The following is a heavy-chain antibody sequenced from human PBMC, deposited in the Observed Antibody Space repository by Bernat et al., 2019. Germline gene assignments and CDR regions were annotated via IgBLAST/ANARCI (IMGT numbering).Heavy chain of an antibody. D-gene: IGHD3-10*01. CDR2: INPSGGST. V-gene: IGHV1-46*03. CDR3: ARGLGPSGSYYNVNPYYFDY. CDR1: GYTFTSYY. Sequence: QVQLVQSGAEVKKPGASVKVSCKASGYTFTSYYMHWVRQVPGQGLEWMGIINPSGGSTSYAQKFQGRVTMTRDTSTSTVYMELSSLRSEDTAVYYCARGLGPSGSYYNVNPYYFDYWGQGTLVTVSS. J-gene: IGHJ4*02.